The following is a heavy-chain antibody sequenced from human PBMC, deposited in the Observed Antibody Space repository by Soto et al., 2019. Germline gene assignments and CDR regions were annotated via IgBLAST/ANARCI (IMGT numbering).Heavy chain of an antibody. CDR2: INPNSGDT. D-gene: IGHD3-9*01. CDR3: ARDARGTRGFDEMDI. V-gene: IGHV1-2*02. Sequence: ASVKVSCKASGYIFTGYHIPWVRQAPGRGLEWMGWINPNSGDTEYAQNFQGRVTMTRDTSFNLVYMEMSGLMSDDTAVYYCARDARGTRGFDEMDIWGQGTTVTVS. J-gene: IGHJ6*02. CDR1: GYIFTGYH.